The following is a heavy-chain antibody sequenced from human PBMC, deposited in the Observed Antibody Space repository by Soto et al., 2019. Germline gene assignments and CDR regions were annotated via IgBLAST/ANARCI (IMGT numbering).Heavy chain of an antibody. J-gene: IGHJ6*03. Sequence: GSLRLSCAASGFSFSSYAMGWVRQAPGKGLEWVSTISGSSGNTYYADSVKGRFTISRDNSKNTLYVQMNSLRAEDTAVYYCARVDYYMDVWGKGTTVTVSS. CDR2: ISGSSGNT. CDR3: ARVDYYMDV. V-gene: IGHV3-23*01. CDR1: GFSFSSYA.